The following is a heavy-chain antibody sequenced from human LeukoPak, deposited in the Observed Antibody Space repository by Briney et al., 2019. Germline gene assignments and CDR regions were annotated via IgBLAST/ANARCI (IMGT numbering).Heavy chain of an antibody. CDR3: ARWYSGYDSRFDP. J-gene: IGHJ5*02. CDR2: IYYSGDT. Sequence: SETLSLTCTVSGGSISNSYYWGWIRQPPGKGLEWIGSIYYSGDTYYNPSLKSRVTVAMDTSKNQVSLRLSSVTAADTAVYYCARWYSGYDSRFDPWGQGTLVTVSS. D-gene: IGHD5-12*01. V-gene: IGHV4-39*07. CDR1: GGSISNSYY.